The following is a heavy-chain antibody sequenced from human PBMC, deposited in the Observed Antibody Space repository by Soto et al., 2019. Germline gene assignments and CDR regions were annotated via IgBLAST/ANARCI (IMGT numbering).Heavy chain of an antibody. CDR1: GGSISSGGYY. CDR2: VYYSGNT. V-gene: IGHV4-31*03. D-gene: IGHD6-19*01. J-gene: IGHJ5*02. Sequence: SETLSLTCTVSGGSISSGGYYWSWIRQHPGKGLEWIGYVYYSGNTYYNPSLKSRVTISVDTSKNQFSLKLTSVTAADTAVYYCACDCSASYTWFDPWSQGTPLTVSS. CDR3: ACDCSASYTWFDP.